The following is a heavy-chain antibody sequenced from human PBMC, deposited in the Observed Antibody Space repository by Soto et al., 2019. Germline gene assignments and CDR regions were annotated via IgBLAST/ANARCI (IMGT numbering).Heavy chain of an antibody. CDR3: XXXPGR. Sequence: QLQLQESGSGLVKPSQTLSLTCAVSGGSISSGGYSWSWIRQPPGKGLEWIGYIYHSGSTYYNPSLKSRVTISVDRSKNQFSLKXXSXXXXXXXXXXXXXXPGRWGQGTLVTVSS. J-gene: IGHJ4*02. CDR2: IYHSGST. V-gene: IGHV4-30-2*01. CDR1: GGSISSGGYS.